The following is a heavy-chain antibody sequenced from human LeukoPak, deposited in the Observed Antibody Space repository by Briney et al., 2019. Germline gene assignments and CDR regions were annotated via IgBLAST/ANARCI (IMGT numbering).Heavy chain of an antibody. D-gene: IGHD3-10*01. CDR1: GFTFTTYW. CDR2: IKQDGTEK. Sequence: PGGSLRLPCAASGFTFTTYWMSWVRQAPGKGLEWVANIKQDGTEKYYVDSVKGRFTISRDNAKNSLNLQMNSLRVEDTAVYYCARVAKYYYGSETYYFFEHWGQGTPVTASS. J-gene: IGHJ4*02. V-gene: IGHV3-7*01. CDR3: ARVAKYYYGSETYYFFEH.